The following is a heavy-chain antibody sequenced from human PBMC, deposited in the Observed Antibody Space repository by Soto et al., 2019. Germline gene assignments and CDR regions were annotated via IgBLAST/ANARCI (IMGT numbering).Heavy chain of an antibody. J-gene: IGHJ6*03. CDR2: IYYSGST. D-gene: IGHD3-3*01. CDR1: GYSISSSNW. CDR3: ARTSRDDFWSGYRSSYYYYYMDV. V-gene: IGHV4-28*01. Sequence: SETLSLTCAVSGYSISSSNWWGWIRQPPGKGLEWIGYIYYSGSTYYNPSLKSRVTMSVDTSKNQFSLKLSSVTAVDTAVYYCARTSRDDFWSGYRSSYYYYYMDVWGKGTTVTVSS.